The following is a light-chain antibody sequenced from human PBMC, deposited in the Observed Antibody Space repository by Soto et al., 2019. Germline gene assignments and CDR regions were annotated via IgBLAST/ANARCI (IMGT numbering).Light chain of an antibody. V-gene: IGKV1-5*01. Sequence: DIQMTQSPPSLAASVVDRVARTCQASQDLTNYLNWYQQKPGEAPKLLIYDASSLESGVPSRFSGSGSATEFILTISSLQTDDFATYHCQHYGGVWTFGQGTKVDIK. CDR1: QDLTNY. J-gene: IGKJ1*01. CDR2: DAS. CDR3: QHYGGVWT.